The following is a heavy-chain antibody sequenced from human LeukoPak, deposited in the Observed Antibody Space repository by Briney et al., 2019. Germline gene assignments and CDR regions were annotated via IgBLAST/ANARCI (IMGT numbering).Heavy chain of an antibody. V-gene: IGHV4-39*01. D-gene: IGHD3-22*01. Sequence: PSETLSLTCTVSGGSITSYYWSWIRQPPGKGLEWIGSIYYSGSTYYNPSLKSRVTISIDTSKNQFSLKLSSVTAADTAVYYCARHADYYDSSGYNTDAFDIWGQGTMVTVSS. CDR2: IYYSGST. CDR3: ARHADYYDSSGYNTDAFDI. CDR1: GGSITSYY. J-gene: IGHJ3*02.